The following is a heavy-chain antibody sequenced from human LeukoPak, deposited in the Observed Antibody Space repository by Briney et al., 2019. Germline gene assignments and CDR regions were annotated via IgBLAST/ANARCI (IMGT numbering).Heavy chain of an antibody. CDR2: ISADGGST. CDR3: AKESGKFDY. V-gene: IGHV3-43*02. J-gene: IGHJ4*02. CDR1: GLNSDDSA. Sequence: RGGSLRLSCVACGLNSDDSAMHWARHAPGKGLEWVSLISADGGSTFSADSVKGRFSISRDNSKNSLYLQMNSLRSEDTAMYYCAKESGKFDYWGQGTLVAVSS.